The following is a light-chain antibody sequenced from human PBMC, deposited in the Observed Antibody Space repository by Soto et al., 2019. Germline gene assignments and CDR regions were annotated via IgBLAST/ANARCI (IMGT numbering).Light chain of an antibody. J-gene: IGLJ1*01. CDR3: NSYTTSSTHV. CDR1: SSDVGGYNY. V-gene: IGLV2-14*01. Sequence: QSALTQPASVSGSPGQSITISCTGTSSDVGGYNYVSWYQQHPGKAPKLMIYEVSNRPSGVSHRFSGSKSGNTASLTISGLQAEDEADYYCNSYTTSSTHVFGTGTKLTVL. CDR2: EVS.